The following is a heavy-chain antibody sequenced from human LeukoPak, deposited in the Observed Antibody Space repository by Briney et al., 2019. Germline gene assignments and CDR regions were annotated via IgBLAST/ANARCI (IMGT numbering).Heavy chain of an antibody. D-gene: IGHD2-8*01. CDR2: IIPILGIA. V-gene: IGHV1-69*04. J-gene: IGHJ4*02. Sequence: SVKVSCKASGGTFSSYAISWVRQAPGQGLEWMGRIIPILGIANYAQKFQGRATITADKSTSTAYMELSSLRSEDTAVYYCASLDCTNGVCYTSGVDYWGQGTLVTVSS. CDR3: ASLDCTNGVCYTSGVDY. CDR1: GGTFSSYA.